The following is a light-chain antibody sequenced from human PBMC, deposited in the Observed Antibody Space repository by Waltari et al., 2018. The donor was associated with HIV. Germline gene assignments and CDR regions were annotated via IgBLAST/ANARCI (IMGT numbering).Light chain of an antibody. CDR2: RND. Sequence: QSVLTQPPSVSGAPGQRVTVSCSGSSSSIGRGSVCVYQQLPGAAPKRVIYRNDQRPSGVPDRFAGSKSGTSASLAISGLRSEEEAVYYCGAWNGSPSGPVFGGGTKLTVL. CDR1: SSSIGRGS. J-gene: IGLJ3*02. V-gene: IGLV1-47*01. CDR3: GAWNGSPSGPV.